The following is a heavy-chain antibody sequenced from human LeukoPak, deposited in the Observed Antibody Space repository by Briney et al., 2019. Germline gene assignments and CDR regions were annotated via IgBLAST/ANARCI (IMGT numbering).Heavy chain of an antibody. CDR3: AKALPFGESFAFDI. V-gene: IGHV3-66*01. CDR2: TYSGDTT. CDR1: GFTFSSYA. D-gene: IGHD3-10*01. J-gene: IGHJ3*02. Sequence: AGGSLRLSCAASGFTFSSYAMSWLRQAPGKGLEWVSITYSGDTTYYADSVKGRFIISRDDSKNTLSLQMNDLRVEDTAVYYCAKALPFGESFAFDIWGQGTMVTVSS.